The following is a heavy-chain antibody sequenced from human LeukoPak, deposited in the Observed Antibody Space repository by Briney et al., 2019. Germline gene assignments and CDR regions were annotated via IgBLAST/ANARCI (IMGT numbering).Heavy chain of an antibody. CDR2: FHHSGST. J-gene: IGHJ3*02. D-gene: IGHD3-16*01. V-gene: IGHV4-38-2*01. CDR1: GYSISTGYS. CDR3: ARFDYVWETHGMDAFDI. Sequence: SETLSLTCAVSGYSISTGYSWAWVRQPPGKGLEWIGSFHHSGSTFYNPSLKSRVTISADRSKNQFSLRLSSVTAADTAVYSCARFDYVWETHGMDAFDIWGQGTMVTVSS.